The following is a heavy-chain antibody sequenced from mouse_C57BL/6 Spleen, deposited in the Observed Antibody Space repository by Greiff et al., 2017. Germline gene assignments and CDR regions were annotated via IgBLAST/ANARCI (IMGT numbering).Heavy chain of an antibody. Sequence: EVKVVESGGGLVQSGRSLRLSCATSGFTFSDFYMEWVRQAPGKGLEWIAASRHKANDYTTEYSASVKGRFIVSRDTAQSILYLQMNALRAEDTAIDYDASGGPNWDVGYFDVWGTGTTVTVSS. CDR1: GFTFSDFY. J-gene: IGHJ1*03. V-gene: IGHV7-1*01. CDR3: ASGGPNWDVGYFDV. D-gene: IGHD4-1*02. CDR2: SRHKANDYTT.